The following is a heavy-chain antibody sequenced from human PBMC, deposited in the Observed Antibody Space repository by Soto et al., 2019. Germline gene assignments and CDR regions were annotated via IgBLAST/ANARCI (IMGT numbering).Heavy chain of an antibody. CDR2: INPSGGST. Sequence: ASVKVSCKASGYTFTSYYMHWVRQAPGQGLEWMGIINPSGGSTSYAQKFQGRVTMTRDTSTSTVYMELSSLRSEDTAVYYCARASYDILTGYFPRTYYFDYWGQGTLVTVSS. V-gene: IGHV1-46*03. CDR1: GYTFTSYY. J-gene: IGHJ4*02. CDR3: ARASYDILTGYFPRTYYFDY. D-gene: IGHD3-9*01.